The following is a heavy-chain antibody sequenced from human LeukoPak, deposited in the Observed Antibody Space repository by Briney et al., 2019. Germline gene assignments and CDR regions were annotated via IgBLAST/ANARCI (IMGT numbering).Heavy chain of an antibody. CDR3: ARGPAGWVVPAATRFDP. D-gene: IGHD2-2*01. CDR2: INHSGST. J-gene: IGHJ5*02. Sequence: PSETLSLTCAVYGGSFSGYYWSWIRQPPGKGLEWIGEINHSGSTNYNPSLKSRVTISVDTSKNQFSLKLNSVTAADTAVYYCARGPAGWVVPAATRFDPWGQGTLVTVSS. V-gene: IGHV4-34*01. CDR1: GGSFSGYY.